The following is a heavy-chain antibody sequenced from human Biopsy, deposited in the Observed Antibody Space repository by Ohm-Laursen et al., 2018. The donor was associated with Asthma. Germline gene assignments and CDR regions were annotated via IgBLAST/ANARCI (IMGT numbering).Heavy chain of an antibody. CDR2: TNERGVT. V-gene: IGHV4-34*01. CDR3: ARGPELDV. Sequence: SDTLSLTCYVYPGSFSGFFWTWIRQSPGKGLVWIGETNERGVTNNNPSLKSRVIISIDAYWNRVSLKLTSVTAADTAVYYCARGPELDVWGQGTTVTVSS. J-gene: IGHJ6*02. CDR1: PGSFSGFF.